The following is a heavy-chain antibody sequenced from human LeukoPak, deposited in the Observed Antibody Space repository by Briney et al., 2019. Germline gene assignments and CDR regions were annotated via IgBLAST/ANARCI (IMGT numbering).Heavy chain of an antibody. CDR1: GFTVSSTH. CDR3: ARGGRGSAAVVAPRSFDI. Sequence: GGSLRLSCEASGFTVSSTHMVWVRQAPGKGLEWVSVTYTGGNSYYAGSVQGRFIISRDISKNTLYLQMNNLRAEDSALYYCARGGRGSAAVVAPRSFDIWGQGTMVAVSS. V-gene: IGHV3-53*01. D-gene: IGHD3-22*01. CDR2: TYTGGNS. J-gene: IGHJ3*02.